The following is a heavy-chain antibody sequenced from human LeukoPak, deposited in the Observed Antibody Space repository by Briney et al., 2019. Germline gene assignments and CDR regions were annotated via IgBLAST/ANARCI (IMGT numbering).Heavy chain of an antibody. CDR2: ISSSSSYI. D-gene: IGHD2-2*01. V-gene: IGHV3-21*01. CDR3: ASGEYQLLSTYFDY. J-gene: IGHJ4*01. CDR1: GFTFSSYS. Sequence: GGSLRLSCAASGFTFSSYSMNWVRQAPGKGLEWVSSISSSSSYIYYADSVKGRFTISRDNAKNSLYLQMNSLRAEDTAVYYCASGEYQLLSTYFDYWGQEPWSPSPQ.